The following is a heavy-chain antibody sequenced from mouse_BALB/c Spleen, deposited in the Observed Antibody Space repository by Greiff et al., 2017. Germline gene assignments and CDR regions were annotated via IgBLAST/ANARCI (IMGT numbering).Heavy chain of an antibody. Sequence: VKLQESGAELARPGASVKMSCKASGYTFTSYTMHWVRQRPGQGLEWIGYINPSSGYTNYNQKFKDKATLTADKSSSTAYMQLSSLTSEDSAVYYCARSYRYDENYAMDYWGQGTSVTVSA. D-gene: IGHD2-14*01. J-gene: IGHJ4*01. CDR2: INPSSGYT. CDR3: ARSYRYDENYAMDY. V-gene: IGHV1-4*01. CDR1: GYTFTSYT.